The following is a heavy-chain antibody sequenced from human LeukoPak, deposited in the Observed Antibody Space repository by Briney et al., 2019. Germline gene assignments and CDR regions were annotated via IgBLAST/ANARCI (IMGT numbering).Heavy chain of an antibody. V-gene: IGHV4-59*11. D-gene: IGHD3-10*01. CDR3: ARTPITTVRGVIRDNWFDP. CDR2: GHYSGST. J-gene: IGHJ5*02. Sequence: NPSETLSLTCTFSGGSIRSHYWNWVRQPPGKGLEWIGFGHYSGSTMYSPSLNSRVTISVDTSKNQFSLRLDSVTAADTAVYYCARTPITTVRGVIRDNWFDPWGQGTLVTVSS. CDR1: GGSIRSHY.